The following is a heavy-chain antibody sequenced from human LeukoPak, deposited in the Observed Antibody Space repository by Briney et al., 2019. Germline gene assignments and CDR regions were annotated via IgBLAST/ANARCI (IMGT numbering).Heavy chain of an antibody. V-gene: IGHV4-59*01. CDR2: IYYSGST. CDR3: ARDSEGESYYDFHYGMDV. Sequence: SETLSLTCTVSGGSISSYYWSWIRQPPGKGLEWIGYIYYSGSTNYNPSLKGRVTISVDTSKNQFSLKLSSVTAADTAVYYCARDSEGESYYDFHYGMDVWGQGTTVTVSS. J-gene: IGHJ6*02. CDR1: GGSISSYY. D-gene: IGHD3-3*01.